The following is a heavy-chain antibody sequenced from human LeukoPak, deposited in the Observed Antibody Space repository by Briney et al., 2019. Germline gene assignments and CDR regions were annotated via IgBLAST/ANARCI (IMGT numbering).Heavy chain of an antibody. CDR1: GFTFSNYG. J-gene: IGHJ4*02. CDR3: ARGTYWSPLDFDY. Sequence: GGSLRLSCAASGFTFSNYGMHWVRQAPSKGLEWVAVIWYDGSNKYYGDSVKGRFTISRDNSKNTLYLQMNSLRAEDTAVYYCARGTYWSPLDFDYWGQGSLVTVSS. D-gene: IGHD1-1*01. CDR2: IWYDGSNK. V-gene: IGHV3-33*01.